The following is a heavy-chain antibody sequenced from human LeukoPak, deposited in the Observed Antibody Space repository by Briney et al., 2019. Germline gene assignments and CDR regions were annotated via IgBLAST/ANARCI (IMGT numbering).Heavy chain of an antibody. D-gene: IGHD4-17*01. CDR2: IYYSGST. Sequence: SETLSLTCTVSGGSISSSSYYWGWIRQPPGKGREWIGSIYYSGSTYYNPSLKSRVTISVDTSKNQFSLKLSSATAADTAVYYCARSVRWFDPWGQGTLVTVSS. J-gene: IGHJ5*02. CDR3: ARSVRWFDP. CDR1: GGSISSSSYY. V-gene: IGHV4-39*01.